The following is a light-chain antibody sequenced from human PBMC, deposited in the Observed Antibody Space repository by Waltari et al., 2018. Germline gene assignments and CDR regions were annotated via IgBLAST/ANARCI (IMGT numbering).Light chain of an antibody. CDR3: VLYMGSGISV. J-gene: IGLJ3*02. Sequence: QTVVTQEPSFSVSPGGTVTLTCGLISGSVSTNFYPTWYQQTPGQAPRTLIYSTNTRSSGVPDRFSGSILENKAALTITGAQADDESDYYCVLYMGSGISVFGGGTKLTVL. V-gene: IGLV8-61*01. CDR1: SGSVSTNFY. CDR2: STN.